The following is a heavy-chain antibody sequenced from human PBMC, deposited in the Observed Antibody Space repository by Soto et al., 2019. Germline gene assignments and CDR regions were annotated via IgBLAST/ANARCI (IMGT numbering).Heavy chain of an antibody. CDR2: MISIFGTA. Sequence: QVQLVQSGAEVKKPGSSVKVSCKASGGTFSSYAISWVRQAPGQGLEWMGGMISIFGTANYAQKFQGRVTITADESTSTAYMALSTLRSEDTAVYYSARHVPAAGYYYGMDVWGQGTTVTVSS. V-gene: IGHV1-69*12. D-gene: IGHD2-2*01. J-gene: IGHJ6*02. CDR1: GGTFSSYA. CDR3: ARHVPAAGYYYGMDV.